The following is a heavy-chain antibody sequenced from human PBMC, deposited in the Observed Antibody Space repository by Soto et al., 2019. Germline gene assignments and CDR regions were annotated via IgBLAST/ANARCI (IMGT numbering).Heavy chain of an antibody. CDR1: GGTFSSYA. CDR2: IIPIFGTA. V-gene: IGHV1-69*12. D-gene: IGHD6-13*01. CDR3: ERGKYSSSWNDYYDYGMDV. J-gene: IGHJ6*04. Sequence: QVQLVQSGAEVKKPGSSVKVSCKASGGTFSSYAISWVRQAPGQGLEWMGGIIPIFGTANYAQKFQGRVTITADESTRTAEMGLSSLRFEDTAVYYCERGKYSSSWNDYYDYGMDVWGKGTTVTVSS.